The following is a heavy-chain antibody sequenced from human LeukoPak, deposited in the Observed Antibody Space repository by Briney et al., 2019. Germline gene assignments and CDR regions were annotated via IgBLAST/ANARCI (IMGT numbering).Heavy chain of an antibody. V-gene: IGHV1-18*01. Sequence: ASVKVSCKASGYTFTSYGISWVRQAPGQGLEWMGWINAYNGDTNYAQNLQGRLTMTTDTSTSTAYVELRSLRSDDTAVYYCARDGSGNWFDPWGQGTLVTVSS. CDR1: GYTFTSYG. CDR2: INAYNGDT. J-gene: IGHJ5*02. D-gene: IGHD3-10*01. CDR3: ARDGSGNWFDP.